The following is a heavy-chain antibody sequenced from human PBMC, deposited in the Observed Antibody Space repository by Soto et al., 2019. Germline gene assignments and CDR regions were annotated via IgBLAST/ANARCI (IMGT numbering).Heavy chain of an antibody. CDR3: ARDRVTTVTFSEKFDY. Sequence: GGSLRLSCAASGFTFSSYAMHWVRQAPGKGLEWVAVISYDGSNKYYADSVKGRFTISRDNSKNTLYLQMNSLGAEDTAVYYCARDRVTTVTFSEKFDYWGQGTLVTVSS. J-gene: IGHJ4*02. D-gene: IGHD4-17*01. V-gene: IGHV3-30-3*01. CDR1: GFTFSSYA. CDR2: ISYDGSNK.